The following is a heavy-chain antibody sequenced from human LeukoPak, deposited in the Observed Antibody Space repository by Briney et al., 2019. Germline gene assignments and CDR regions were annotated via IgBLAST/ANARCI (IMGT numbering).Heavy chain of an antibody. D-gene: IGHD3-9*01. Sequence: SETLSLTCTISGGSITGSSYYWGWIRPSPGQELEWIGNICYSGSTYYNSSLKSRVTISIDTSTNHFSLRLTSVTASDTAVYFCTRGSYDVLTGRSTLGEYWGKGTLVAVSS. CDR3: TRGSYDVLTGRSTLGEY. CDR2: ICYSGST. V-gene: IGHV4-39*02. CDR1: GGSITGSSYY. J-gene: IGHJ4*02.